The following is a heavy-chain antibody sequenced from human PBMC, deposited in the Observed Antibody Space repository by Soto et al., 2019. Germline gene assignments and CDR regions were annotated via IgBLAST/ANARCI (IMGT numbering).Heavy chain of an antibody. D-gene: IGHD3-16*02. V-gene: IGHV1-24*01. CDR3: ATGGIRDYFWVIHRLGAYSDY. CDR2: FDPEDGET. Sequence: ASVKVSCKVSGYTLTELSMHWVRQAPGKGLEWMGGFDPEDGETIYAQKFQGRVTMTEDTSTDTAYMELSSLRSEDTAVYYCATGGIRDYFWVIHRLGAYSDYSGPRPLLTVSS. CDR1: GYTLTELS. J-gene: IGHJ4*02.